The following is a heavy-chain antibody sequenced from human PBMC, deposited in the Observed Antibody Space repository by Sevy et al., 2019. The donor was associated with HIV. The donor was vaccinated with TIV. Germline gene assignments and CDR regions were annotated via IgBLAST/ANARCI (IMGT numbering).Heavy chain of an antibody. CDR2: IYYSGST. D-gene: IGHD4-17*01. CDR1: GGSISSGDYY. V-gene: IGHV4-30-4*01. J-gene: IGHJ4*02. CDR3: ARWSYGDYVTYFDY. Sequence: SETLSLTCTVSGGSISSGDYYWSWIRQPPGKGLEWIGCIYYSGSTYYHPSLKSRVTMSVDTSKNNFSLKLTSVTAADTAVDFCARWSYGDYVTYFDYWGQGTLVTVSS.